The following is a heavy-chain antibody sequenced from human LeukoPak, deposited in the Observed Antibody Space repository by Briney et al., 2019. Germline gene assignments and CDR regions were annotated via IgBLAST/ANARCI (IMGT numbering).Heavy chain of an antibody. D-gene: IGHD6-19*01. CDR1: GFAFGDYA. J-gene: IGHJ4*02. Sequence: GGSLRLSCTASGFAFGDYAMSWFRQGPGKGLEWVGFIRSKTYRGTTEYAASMRGRFTISRDDSKSIVYLQMNSLKTEDTAVYYCAREVADPQGGNYFDYWGQGTLVTVSS. CDR2: IRSKTYRGTT. V-gene: IGHV3-49*03. CDR3: AREVADPQGGNYFDY.